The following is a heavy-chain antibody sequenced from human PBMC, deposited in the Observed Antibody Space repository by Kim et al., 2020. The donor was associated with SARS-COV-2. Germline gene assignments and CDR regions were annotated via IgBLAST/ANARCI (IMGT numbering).Heavy chain of an antibody. J-gene: IGHJ6*02. V-gene: IGHV4-39*07. D-gene: IGHD6-19*01. CDR3: SREGSGSPFTSAYGMDV. Sequence: KMRVTISVDTSENQFSLKLSSVTAADTAVYYCSREGSGSPFTSAYGMDVWGQGTTVTVSS.